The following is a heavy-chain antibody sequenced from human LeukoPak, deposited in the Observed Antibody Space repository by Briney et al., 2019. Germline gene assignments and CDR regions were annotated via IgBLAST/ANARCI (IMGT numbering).Heavy chain of an antibody. J-gene: IGHJ4*02. CDR3: AKDMNYGDGFDY. CDR1: GFTFDDYA. D-gene: IGHD4-17*01. Sequence: GRSLRLSCAASGFTFDDYAMHWVRQAPGKGLEWVSGISWNSGSIGYADSVKGRFTISRDNAKNSLYLQMNSLRAEDTALYYCAKDMNYGDGFDYWGQGTLVTVSS. V-gene: IGHV3-9*01. CDR2: ISWNSGSI.